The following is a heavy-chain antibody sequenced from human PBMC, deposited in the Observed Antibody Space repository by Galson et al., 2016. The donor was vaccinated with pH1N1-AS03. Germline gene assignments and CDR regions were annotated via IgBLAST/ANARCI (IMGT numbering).Heavy chain of an antibody. J-gene: IGHJ5*02. CDR2: IYYTGTT. CDR3: ARGLRLSSEVGSICFDP. D-gene: IGHD1-26*01. CDR1: GASLSGYY. V-gene: IGHV4-59*01. Sequence: SKTLSLTCTVSGASLSGYYWSWVRQSPGKGLEWIGYIYYTGTTDYNSSLQSRVSLSVDTSKNQLSLRLTSVSAVDTAIYYCARGLRLSSEVGSICFDPWGQGTLVTVSS.